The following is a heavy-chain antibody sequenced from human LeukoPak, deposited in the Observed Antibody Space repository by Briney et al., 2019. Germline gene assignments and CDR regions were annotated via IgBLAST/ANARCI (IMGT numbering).Heavy chain of an antibody. J-gene: IGHJ4*02. Sequence: GGSLRLSCVGSGFTFSSYGMSWVRQAPGKGLEWLSATNGGGTNTFYADSVKGRFTISRDNSKNTLYLQMNSLRADDTAVYYCAKKRSTPGVTQFDYWGQGTLVTVSS. V-gene: IGHV3-23*01. CDR2: TNGGGTNT. CDR1: GFTFSSYG. CDR3: AKKRSTPGVTQFDY. D-gene: IGHD1-1*01.